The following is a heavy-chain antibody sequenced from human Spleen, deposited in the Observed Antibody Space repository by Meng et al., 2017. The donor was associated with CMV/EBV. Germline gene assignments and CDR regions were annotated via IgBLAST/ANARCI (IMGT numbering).Heavy chain of an antibody. CDR3: AREVGAPYFDM. CDR2: ISDSRNA. CDR1: GSSVSSGYY. Sequence: SETLSLTCAVSGSSVSSGYYWAWIRQPPGKRLEWIGSISDSRNAYYIPSLQSRLTISVDTSKNQFSLKLTSVTAADTAVYYCAREVGAPYFDMWGQGTMVTVSS. V-gene: IGHV4-38-2*02. J-gene: IGHJ3*02. D-gene: IGHD1-26*01.